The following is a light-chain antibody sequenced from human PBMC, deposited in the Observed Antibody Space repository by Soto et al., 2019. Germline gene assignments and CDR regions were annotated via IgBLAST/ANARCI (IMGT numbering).Light chain of an antibody. Sequence: DIQMTQSPVSLSSSVGDRVTITCRASQSISSYLNWYQQKPGKAPNLLIYVASNLASGIPPRFSGSGSGTEFTLTISSLQPEDLATYYCQQSNLSPLTFCQGTKVEIK. CDR3: QQSNLSPLT. CDR2: VAS. V-gene: IGKV1-39*01. CDR1: QSISSY. J-gene: IGKJ1*01.